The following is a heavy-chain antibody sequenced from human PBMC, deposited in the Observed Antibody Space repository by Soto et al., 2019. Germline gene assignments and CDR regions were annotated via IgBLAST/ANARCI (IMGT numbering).Heavy chain of an antibody. D-gene: IGHD2-15*01. J-gene: IGHJ5*02. Sequence: SETLSLTCGVYGGSFRNYYWIWVRQPPGKGLEWIGEVNHSGEATYNPSLQSRVTISLDTSNTHFSLKMTSLTAADTALYFCTRAEPFTWCWFDPWGQGTQVTVSS. CDR3: TRAEPFTWCWFDP. CDR1: GGSFRNYY. CDR2: VNHSGEA. V-gene: IGHV4-34*01.